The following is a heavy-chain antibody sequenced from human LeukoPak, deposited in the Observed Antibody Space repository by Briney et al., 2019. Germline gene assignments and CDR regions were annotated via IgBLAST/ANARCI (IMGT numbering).Heavy chain of an antibody. CDR2: ISGSGGST. V-gene: IGHV3-23*01. CDR1: GFTFSSYA. Sequence: GGSLRLSCAASGFTFSSYAMSWVRQAPGKGLEWVSAISGSGGSTYYADSVKGRFTISRDNSKNTLYLQMNSLRAEDTAVYYCAKDRVPYYYGSGTNYFDYWGQGTLVTVSS. J-gene: IGHJ4*02. CDR3: AKDRVPYYYGSGTNYFDY. D-gene: IGHD3-10*01.